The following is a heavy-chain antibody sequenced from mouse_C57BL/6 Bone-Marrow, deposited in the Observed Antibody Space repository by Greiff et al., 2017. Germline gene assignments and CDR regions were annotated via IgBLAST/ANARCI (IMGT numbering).Heavy chain of an antibody. CDR2: INPSSGYT. V-gene: IGHV1-7*01. J-gene: IGHJ2*01. Sequence: QVHVKQSGAELAKPGASVKLSCKASGYTFTSYWMHWVKQRPVQGLEWIGYINPSSGYTKYNQKFKDKATLTADKSSSTAYMQLSSLTYEDSAVYYCAGDYYGSSYVDYWGQGTTLTVSS. D-gene: IGHD1-1*01. CDR1: GYTFTSYW. CDR3: AGDYYGSSYVDY.